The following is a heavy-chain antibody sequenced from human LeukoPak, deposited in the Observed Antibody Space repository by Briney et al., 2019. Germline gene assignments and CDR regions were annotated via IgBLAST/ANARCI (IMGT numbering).Heavy chain of an antibody. D-gene: IGHD6-19*01. Sequence: GSLRLSCAASGFTFSSYSMNWVRQAPGKGLEWVSSISSSSSYIYYADSVKGRFTISRDNAKNSLYLQMNSLRAEDTAVYYCATDLRALRLSIAVPDYWGQGTLVTVSS. V-gene: IGHV3-21*01. CDR3: ATDLRALRLSIAVPDY. CDR1: GFTFSSYS. CDR2: ISSSSSYI. J-gene: IGHJ4*02.